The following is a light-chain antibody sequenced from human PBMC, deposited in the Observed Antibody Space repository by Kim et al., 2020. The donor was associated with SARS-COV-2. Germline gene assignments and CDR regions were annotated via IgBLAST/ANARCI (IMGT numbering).Light chain of an antibody. Sequence: GQSITISCTGTSSDVGGYNYVSWYQQRPGKAPKLMIYDVSSRPSGVSNRFSGSKSGNTASLTISGLQAEDEADYYCSSYTSSNTVVFGGGTKLTVL. CDR3: SSYTSSNTVV. CDR1: SSDVGGYNY. J-gene: IGLJ2*01. V-gene: IGLV2-14*03. CDR2: DVS.